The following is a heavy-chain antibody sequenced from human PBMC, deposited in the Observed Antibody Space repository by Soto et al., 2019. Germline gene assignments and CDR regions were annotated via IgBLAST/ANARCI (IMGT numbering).Heavy chain of an antibody. CDR3: AHSVVAGLGYYFDY. CDR2: IYWDDDK. J-gene: IGHJ4*02. V-gene: IGHV2-5*02. CDR1: GFSLSTTRVA. D-gene: IGHD6-19*01. Sequence: QITLKESGPTLENPTQTLTLTCTFSGFSLSTTRVAVGWIRQPPGKALEWLALIYWDDDKRYSPFLKSRLTITKDTSKNQVVLTMTNMDPVDTATYYCAHSVVAGLGYYFDYWGQGTLVTVSS.